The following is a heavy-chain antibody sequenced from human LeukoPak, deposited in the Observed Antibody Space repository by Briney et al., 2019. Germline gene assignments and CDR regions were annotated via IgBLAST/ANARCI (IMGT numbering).Heavy chain of an antibody. CDR3: ARGYSSGWYPFHY. V-gene: IGHV4-4*07. D-gene: IGHD6-19*01. CDR1: GGSISSSY. J-gene: IGHJ4*02. CDR2: IYTSGST. Sequence: SETLSLTCTVSGGSISSSYWSWIRQLAGKGLEWIGRIYTSGSTDYNPSLESRVTISVDKSKNQLSLRLTSVTAADTAVYYCARGYSSGWYPFHYWGQGTLVTVSS.